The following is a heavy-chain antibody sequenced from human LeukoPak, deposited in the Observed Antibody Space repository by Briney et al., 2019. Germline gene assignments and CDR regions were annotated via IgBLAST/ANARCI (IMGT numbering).Heavy chain of an antibody. CDR1: GDSVSSNSAA. CDR3: TRQTRGASDY. J-gene: IGHJ4*02. CDR2: TYYRSKWYN. Sequence: SQTLSLTCAISGDSVSSNSAAWNWTRQSPSSGLEWLGRTYYRSKWYNDDAVSVKSRITINPDTSKNQFALQLNSVTPEDTAVYYGTRQTRGASDYWGQGTLVTVSS. V-gene: IGHV6-1*01. D-gene: IGHD1/OR15-1a*01.